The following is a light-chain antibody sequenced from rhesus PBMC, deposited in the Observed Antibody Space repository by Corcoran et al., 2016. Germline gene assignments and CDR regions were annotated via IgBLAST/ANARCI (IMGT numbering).Light chain of an antibody. CDR2: DVS. CDR3: LQYNSAPYS. Sequence: DIQMTQSPSSLSASVGDRVTITCRASQDISNFLSWYQQKPGKATKLLIYDVSTLQSGVPSSFSGSVSGTEVTLTIPSLQPEDFATYYCLQYNSAPYSFGQGSKVDIK. CDR1: QDISNF. J-gene: IGKJ2*01. V-gene: IGKV1S21*01.